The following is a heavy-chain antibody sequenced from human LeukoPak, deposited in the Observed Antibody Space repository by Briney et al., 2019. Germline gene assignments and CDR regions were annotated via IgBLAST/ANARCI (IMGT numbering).Heavy chain of an antibody. J-gene: IGHJ6*02. CDR3: ARGHAGAGYYYGMDV. CDR1: GYTFTSYY. V-gene: IGHV1-46*01. Sequence: ASVKVSCKASGYTFTSYYMHWVRQAPGQGLEWMGIINPSGGSTSYAQKFQGRVTMTRDTSTSTVYMELSRLRSEDTAVYYCARGHAGAGYYYGMDVWGQGTTVTVSS. CDR2: INPSGGST. D-gene: IGHD7-27*01.